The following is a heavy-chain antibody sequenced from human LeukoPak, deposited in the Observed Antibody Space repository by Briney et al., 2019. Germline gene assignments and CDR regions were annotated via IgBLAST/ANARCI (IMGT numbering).Heavy chain of an antibody. V-gene: IGHV4-59*08. CDR2: IYYSGST. Sequence: WIGYIYYSGSTNYNPSLKSRVTISVDTSKNQFSLKLSSVTAADTAVYYCARRINFYGMDVWGQGTTVTVSS. CDR3: ARRINFYGMDV. D-gene: IGHD2-15*01. J-gene: IGHJ6*02.